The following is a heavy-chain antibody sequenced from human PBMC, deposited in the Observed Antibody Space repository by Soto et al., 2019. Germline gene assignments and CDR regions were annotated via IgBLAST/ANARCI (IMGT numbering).Heavy chain of an antibody. V-gene: IGHV1-69*12. CDR1: GDTFSTYT. Sequence: QVQLVQSGAEVKKPGSSVKVSCKASGDTFSTYTITWMRQAPGQGLEWMGGIIPRSATSKYAQKFQGRVTITADESTSTVYMELRTLRPEDTAVYYCAREGLVLVPTTDNSDYYYYAMDVWGQGTTVTVSS. D-gene: IGHD1-20*01. CDR2: IIPRSATS. CDR3: AREGLVLVPTTDNSDYYYYAMDV. J-gene: IGHJ6*02.